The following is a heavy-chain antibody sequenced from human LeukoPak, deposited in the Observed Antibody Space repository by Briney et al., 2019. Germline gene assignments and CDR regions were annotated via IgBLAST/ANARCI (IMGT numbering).Heavy chain of an antibody. D-gene: IGHD3-22*01. CDR2: IKQDGSEK. CDR1: GFTFSSYW. V-gene: IGHV3-7*01. CDR3: ASTRGYYYDSSGYYYVDYFDY. J-gene: IGHJ4*02. Sequence: GGSLRLSCAASGFTFSSYWMSWVRQAPGKGLEWVANIKQDGSEKYYVDSVKGRFTISRDNAKNSLYLQMNSLRAEDTAVYYCASTRGYYYDSSGYYYVDYFDYWGQGTLVTVSS.